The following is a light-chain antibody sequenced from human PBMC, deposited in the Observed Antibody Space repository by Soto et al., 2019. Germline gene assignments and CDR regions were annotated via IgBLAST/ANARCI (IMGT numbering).Light chain of an antibody. Sequence: DIQMTQSPSFVSASIGDRVTITCRASQGIGSWLAWYQQVPGRAPRLLIFPASPFQSGVSSRFRGGGSGTDFTLTITSLQPEDFATYFCLQANNFPVTFGEGTKVEMK. CDR3: LQANNFPVT. CDR1: QGIGSW. J-gene: IGKJ4*01. CDR2: PAS. V-gene: IGKV1-12*01.